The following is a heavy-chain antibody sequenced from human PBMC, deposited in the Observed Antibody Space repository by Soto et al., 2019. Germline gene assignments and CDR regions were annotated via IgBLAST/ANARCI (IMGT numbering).Heavy chain of an antibody. CDR2: ITGSTGDT. V-gene: IGHV1-18*01. CDR3: ARDKVGTAADF. Sequence: QVYLVQSGVEVQKPGASVKDSCKASGYTFTNYGVSWVRQAPGQGLELMGWITGSTGDTNYAQKFQDRFAMTTDTSTDTAYMELRSLRADDTAVYYCARDKVGTAADFWGQGTLVTVSS. J-gene: IGHJ4*02. CDR1: GYTFTNYG. D-gene: IGHD2-21*02.